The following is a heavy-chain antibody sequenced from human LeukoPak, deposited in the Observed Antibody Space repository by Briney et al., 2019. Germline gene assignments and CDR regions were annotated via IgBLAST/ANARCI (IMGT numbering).Heavy chain of an antibody. J-gene: IGHJ3*02. V-gene: IGHV3-48*03. CDR2: ISGSGTTI. CDR1: GFTFSSYE. Sequence: GGSLRLSCAASGFTFSSYEMNWVRQAPGKGLEWVSYISGSGTTIYYADSVKGRFTISRDNAKNSLYLQMNSLRVEDTSVYYCARGVFHSSSWYGAFDIWGQGTMVTVSS. D-gene: IGHD6-13*01. CDR3: ARGVFHSSSWYGAFDI.